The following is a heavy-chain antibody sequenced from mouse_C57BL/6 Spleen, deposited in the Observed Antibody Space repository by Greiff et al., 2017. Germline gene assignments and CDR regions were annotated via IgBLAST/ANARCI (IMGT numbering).Heavy chain of an antibody. CDR1: GFTFSSYG. CDR3: ARQGGTGTSWFAY. CDR2: ISSGGSYT. V-gene: IGHV5-6*01. D-gene: IGHD4-1*01. J-gene: IGHJ3*01. Sequence: EVMLVESGGDLVKPGGSLKLSCAASGFTFSSYGMSWVRQTPDKRLEWVATISSGGSYTYYPDSVKGRFTISRDNAKNTLYLQMSSLKSEDTAMYYCARQGGTGTSWFAYWGQGTLVTVSA.